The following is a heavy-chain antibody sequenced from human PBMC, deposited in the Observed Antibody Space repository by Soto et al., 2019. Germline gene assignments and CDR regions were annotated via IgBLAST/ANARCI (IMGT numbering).Heavy chain of an antibody. CDR3: ARIAPRYYCYMDV. Sequence: EVQLVESGGGLVEPGGSLRLSCAASGFTVSSNYMSWVRQAPGKGLEWVSVIYSGGSTYYADSVKGRFTISRHNSKNTLYLQMNSLRAEDTAVYYFARIAPRYYCYMDVWGKGTTVTVSS. J-gene: IGHJ6*03. CDR1: GFTVSSNY. CDR2: IYSGGST. V-gene: IGHV3-53*04. D-gene: IGHD6-13*01.